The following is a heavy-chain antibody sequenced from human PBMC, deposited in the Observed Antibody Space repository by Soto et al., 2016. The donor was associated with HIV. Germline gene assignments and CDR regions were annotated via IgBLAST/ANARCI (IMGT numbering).Heavy chain of an antibody. Sequence: EVQLVESGGGLVQPGKSLGLSCSASGFTFSSYWMYWVRQAPGKGLVWVSRINSDGTSTKYADSVKGRFIISRDNAKNILHMQMNSLRDEDSAVYFCVRGTVHDYGSFDFWGQGTLVTVSS. D-gene: IGHD3-10*01. CDR3: VRGTVHDYGSFDF. CDR2: INSDGTST. V-gene: IGHV3-74*03. CDR1: GFTFSSYW. J-gene: IGHJ4*02.